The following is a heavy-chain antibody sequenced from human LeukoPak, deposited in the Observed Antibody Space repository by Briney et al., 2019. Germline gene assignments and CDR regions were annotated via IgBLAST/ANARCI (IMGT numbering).Heavy chain of an antibody. CDR3: ARRYCSGGSCYMRGYYGMDV. J-gene: IGHJ6*04. D-gene: IGHD2-15*01. Sequence: SETLSLTCAVSNGSFSAYYRSWIRQSPGKGLQWIGEISHSGSTNYNPSLKLRVSISLDMSKNHFSLRLSSVTAADTAVYFCARRYCSGGSCYMRGYYGMDVWATGTTVIVSS. CDR1: NGSFSAYY. CDR2: ISHSGST. V-gene: IGHV4-34*01.